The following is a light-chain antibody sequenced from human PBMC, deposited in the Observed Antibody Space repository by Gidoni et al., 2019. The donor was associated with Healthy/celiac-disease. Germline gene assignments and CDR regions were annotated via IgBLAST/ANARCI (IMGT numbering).Light chain of an antibody. V-gene: IGLV1-40*01. CDR1: SSNIGAGYD. CDR3: QSYDSSLSGSVV. J-gene: IGLJ2*01. CDR2: GNS. Sequence: QSVLTQPPSVSGAPGQRVTISCTGSSSNIGAGYDVHWYQQRPGTAPKLLIYGNSNRPSGAPDRFSGSKSGTSASLAITGLQAEDEADYYCQSYDSSLSGSVVFGGGTKLTVL.